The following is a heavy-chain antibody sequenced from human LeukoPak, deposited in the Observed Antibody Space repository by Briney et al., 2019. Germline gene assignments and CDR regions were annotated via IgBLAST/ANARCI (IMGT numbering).Heavy chain of an antibody. V-gene: IGHV4-34*01. CDR2: INHSGST. J-gene: IGHJ5*02. Sequence: SETLSLTCAVYGGSFSGYYWSWIRQPPGKGLEWIGEINHSGSTNQNPSLKSRVTISVDTSKNQFSLKLSSVTAADTAVYYCARHSGGTYYVSLDPWGQGTLVTVSS. CDR1: GGSFSGYY. D-gene: IGHD1-26*01. CDR3: ARHSGGTYYVSLDP.